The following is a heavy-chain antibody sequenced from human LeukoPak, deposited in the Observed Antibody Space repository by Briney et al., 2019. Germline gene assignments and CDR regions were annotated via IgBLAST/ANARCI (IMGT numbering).Heavy chain of an antibody. CDR1: RFTFSTYS. CDR2: IKSDGST. CDR3: ARAPSEIGGYYPEYFRH. Sequence: RGSLRLSCAASRFTFSTYSMHWVRHAPGKGLVWVSRIKSDGSTNYADSVKGRFTISRDNANNTLSLQMNSLRPEDTGVYYCARAPSEIGGYYPEYFRHWGQGTLVTVSS. J-gene: IGHJ1*01. D-gene: IGHD3-22*01. V-gene: IGHV3-74*01.